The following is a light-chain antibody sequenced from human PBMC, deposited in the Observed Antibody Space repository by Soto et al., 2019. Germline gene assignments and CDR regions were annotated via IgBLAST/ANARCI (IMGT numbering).Light chain of an antibody. CDR1: QSVSGW. V-gene: IGKV1-5*01. CDR3: QHYNSYSEA. J-gene: IGKJ1*01. CDR2: HAS. Sequence: DIQMTQSPSTLSASVGDTVTVTCRASQSVSGWLAWYQQKPGEAPKLLIYHASTLESGVPSRFSGSGSGTEFTLTISSLQPDDFATYYCQHYNSYSEAFGQGTKVDI.